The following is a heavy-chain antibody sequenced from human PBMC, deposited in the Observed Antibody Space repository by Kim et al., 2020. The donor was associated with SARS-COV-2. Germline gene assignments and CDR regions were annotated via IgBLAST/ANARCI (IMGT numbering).Heavy chain of an antibody. D-gene: IGHD6-13*01. CDR2: IYYSGST. V-gene: IGHV4-39*01. CDR3: ARLHRYSSSWYWGYYFDY. CDR1: GGSISSSSYY. J-gene: IGHJ4*02. Sequence: SETLSLTCTVSGGSISSSSYYWGWIRQPPGKGLEWIGSIYYSGSTYYNPSLKSRVTISVDTSKNQFSLKLSSVTAADTAVYYCARLHRYSSSWYWGYYFDYWGQGTLVTVSS.